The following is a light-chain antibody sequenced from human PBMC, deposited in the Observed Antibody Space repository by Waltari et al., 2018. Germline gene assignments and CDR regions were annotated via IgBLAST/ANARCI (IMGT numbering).Light chain of an antibody. J-gene: IGLJ3*02. CDR2: RND. Sequence: QPVLTQPPSASGTPGHTVTISCSGGASNIGNNVVNWYQQLPGTAPKLVIYRNDLRPSGVLDRFSGSKSGTSASLAISGLQSEDEADYYCAAWDDSLNGRWVFGGGTKVTVL. CDR1: ASNIGNNV. V-gene: IGLV1-44*01. CDR3: AAWDDSLNGRWV.